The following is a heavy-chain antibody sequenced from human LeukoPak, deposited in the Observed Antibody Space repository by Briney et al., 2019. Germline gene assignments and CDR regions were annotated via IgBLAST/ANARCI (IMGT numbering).Heavy chain of an antibody. CDR3: ARDPGGWGNFDY. D-gene: IGHD6-19*01. J-gene: IGHJ4*02. CDR1: GFTVTTNS. CDR2: IYSGGSI. V-gene: IGHV3-66*01. Sequence: GGSLRLSCAVSGFTVTTNSMSWVRQAPGKGLKGVSVIYSGGSIYYADSVKGRFTISRDYSKNTLYLQMNSLRAEDTAVYYCARDPGGWGNFDYWGQGTLVTVSS.